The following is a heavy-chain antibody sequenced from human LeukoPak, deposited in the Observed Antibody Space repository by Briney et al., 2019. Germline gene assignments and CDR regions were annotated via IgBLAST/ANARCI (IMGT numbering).Heavy chain of an antibody. CDR1: GGSFSGYY. V-gene: IGHV4-34*01. D-gene: IGHD6-19*01. J-gene: IGHJ4*02. CDR2: INHSGST. Sequence: SETLSLTCAVYGGSFSGYYWSWIRQPPGKGLEWIGEINHSGSTNYNPSLKSRVTISVDTSKNQFSLKLSSVTAADTAVYYCARDQGRWLVRTFDYWGQGTLVTVSS. CDR3: ARDQGRWLVRTFDY.